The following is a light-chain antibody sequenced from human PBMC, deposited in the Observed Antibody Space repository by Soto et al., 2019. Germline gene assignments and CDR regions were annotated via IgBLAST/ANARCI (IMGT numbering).Light chain of an antibody. Sequence: QSALTQPASVSGSPGQSITISCTGTRSDIGGYKYVAWYQQHPGKAPKLIIYEVSNRPSGVSDRFSGSKSGNTASLTISGLQAEDEADFYCTSYTSSNTWVFGGGTKLTVL. CDR1: RSDIGGYKY. CDR2: EVS. V-gene: IGLV2-14*01. J-gene: IGLJ3*02. CDR3: TSYTSSNTWV.